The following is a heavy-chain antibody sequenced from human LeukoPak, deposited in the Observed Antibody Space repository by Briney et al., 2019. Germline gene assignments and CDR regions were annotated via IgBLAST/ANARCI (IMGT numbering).Heavy chain of an antibody. CDR3: ARKGSGSDY. CDR1: GGSFSGYY. Sequence: SETLSLTCAVYGGSFSGYYWSWIRQPPGKGLDWIGEINHSGSTNYNPSLKSRVTISVGTSKNQFSLKLSSVTAADTAVYYCARKGSGSDYWGQGTLVTVSS. CDR2: INHSGST. D-gene: IGHD6-19*01. J-gene: IGHJ4*02. V-gene: IGHV4-34*01.